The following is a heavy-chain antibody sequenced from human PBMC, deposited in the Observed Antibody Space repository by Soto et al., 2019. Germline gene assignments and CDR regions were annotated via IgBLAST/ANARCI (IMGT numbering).Heavy chain of an antibody. J-gene: IGHJ4*02. CDR1: GLTVSNNY. D-gene: IGHD4-17*01. CDR3: ARDPTVTTASYLDS. V-gene: IGHV3-66*01. CDR2: IYSGGTT. Sequence: EVQLVESGGGSVQPGGSLRLSCAASGLTVSNNYMNWVRQAPGRGLEWVSIIYSGGTTYYAASVKGRFTISRDDAKNTLYLQMSSLRADDAAVYYCARDPTVTTASYLDSWGKGTQVTVSS.